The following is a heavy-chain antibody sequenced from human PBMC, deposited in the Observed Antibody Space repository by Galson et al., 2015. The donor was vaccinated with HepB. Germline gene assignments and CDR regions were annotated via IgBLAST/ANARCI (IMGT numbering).Heavy chain of an antibody. Sequence: SVKVSCKASGGTFSSYAISWVRQAPGQGLEWMGGIIPIFGTANYAQKFQGRVTITADESTSTAYMELSSLRSDDTAVYYCAREGIAGPTNPMDYWGQGTQVTVSS. CDR3: AREGIAGPTNPMDY. D-gene: IGHD6-13*01. J-gene: IGHJ4*02. CDR2: IIPIFGTA. V-gene: IGHV1-69*13. CDR1: GGTFSSYA.